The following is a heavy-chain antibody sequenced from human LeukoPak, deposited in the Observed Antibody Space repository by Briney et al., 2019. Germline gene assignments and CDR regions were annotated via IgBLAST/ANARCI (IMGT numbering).Heavy chain of an antibody. CDR2: ISGSGGST. CDR1: GFTFSSYA. J-gene: IGHJ4*02. V-gene: IGHV3-23*01. D-gene: IGHD3-22*01. Sequence: GGSLRLSCAASGFTFSSYAMSWVRQAPGKGLEWVSVISGSGGSTYYPDSVKGRFTISRDNSNNTLYLQMNSLRAEDTAVYYCAKAGRITMIVVVKNYFDYWGQGTLVTVSS. CDR3: AKAGRITMIVVVKNYFDY.